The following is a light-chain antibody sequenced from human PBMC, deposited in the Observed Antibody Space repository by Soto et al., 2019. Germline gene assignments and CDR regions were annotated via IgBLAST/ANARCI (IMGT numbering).Light chain of an antibody. J-gene: IGLJ3*02. V-gene: IGLV2-11*01. Sequence: QSALTQPRSVSGSPGQSVTISCTGTNSDVGGYNDVSWYQQHPGKAPNLMIYDVTKRPSGVPDRFSGSKSDNTASLTISGHQDEDEADYYCDSAAGSYTGVFGGGTKLTVL. CDR1: NSDVGGYND. CDR2: DVT. CDR3: DSAAGSYTGV.